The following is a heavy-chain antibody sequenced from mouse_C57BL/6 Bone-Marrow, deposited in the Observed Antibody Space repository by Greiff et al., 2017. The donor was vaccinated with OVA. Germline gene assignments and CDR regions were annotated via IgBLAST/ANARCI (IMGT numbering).Heavy chain of an antibody. V-gene: IGHV1-82*01. Sequence: QVQLQQSGPELVKPGASVKISCKASGYAFSSSWMHWVKQRPGKGLEWIGRLYPGDGATNYNGKFKGKATLTADQSSSTAYMQLSSLTSEDSAVDFCANDYGSRGDYWGQGTTLTVSS. CDR1: GYAFSSSW. CDR2: LYPGDGAT. D-gene: IGHD1-1*01. CDR3: ANDYGSRGDY. J-gene: IGHJ2*01.